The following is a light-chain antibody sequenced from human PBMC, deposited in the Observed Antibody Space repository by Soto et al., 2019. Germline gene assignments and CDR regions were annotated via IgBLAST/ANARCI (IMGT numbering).Light chain of an antibody. V-gene: IGLV2-11*01. CDR1: SSDVGGYNY. Sequence: QSVLTQPRSVSGSPGQSVTISCTGTSSDVGGYNYVSWYQQHPGKAPKLMICDVNKRPSGVPDRFSGSKSGNTASLTISGLQAEDEADYYCCSYAGSYILVFGGGTKLTVL. CDR2: DVN. CDR3: CSYAGSYILV. J-gene: IGLJ2*01.